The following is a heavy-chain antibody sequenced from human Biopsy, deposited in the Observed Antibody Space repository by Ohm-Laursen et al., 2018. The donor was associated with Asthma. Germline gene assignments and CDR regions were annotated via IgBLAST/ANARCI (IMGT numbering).Heavy chain of an antibody. J-gene: IGHJ4*02. D-gene: IGHD4-17*01. CDR2: HDHEEGGT. CDR3: ASDFPKDYVRYNFQS. Sequence: ATVKISCKFSGYSLTDLSMHWVRQAPGQGLEWMGGHDHEEGGTVNARRFQGRVTMTEDTSTDTAYMELSSLSSDDTAVYYCASDFPKDYVRYNFQSWGQGTLVTVSS. CDR1: GYSLTDLS. V-gene: IGHV1-24*01.